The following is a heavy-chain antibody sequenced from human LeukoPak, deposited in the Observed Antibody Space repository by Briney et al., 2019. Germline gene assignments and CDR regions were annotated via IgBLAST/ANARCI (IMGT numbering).Heavy chain of an antibody. CDR1: GGTFSRYA. CDR3: AREGGGVVVIYWYFDL. V-gene: IGHV1-69*05. Sequence: SAWVSCKASGGTFSRYAISWVRQAPGQGLEWVGRMIPIFGTANYAQKSQGRVAITTDESTSTDYMELSSLRSEDTDVYYCAREGGGVVVIYWYFDLWGRGTLVTVSS. CDR2: MIPIFGTA. D-gene: IGHD2-21*01. J-gene: IGHJ2*01.